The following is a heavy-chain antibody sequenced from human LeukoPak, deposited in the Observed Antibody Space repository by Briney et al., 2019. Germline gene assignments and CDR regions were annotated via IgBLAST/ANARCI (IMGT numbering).Heavy chain of an antibody. Sequence: ASVKVSCKASGGTFSSYAISWVRQAPGQGLEWMGGIVPIFGTANYAQKFQGRVTITADESTSTAYMELSSLRSEDTAVYYCARATPRDDYGDYRGNYYFDYWGQGTLVTVSS. CDR3: ARATPRDDYGDYRGNYYFDY. CDR2: IVPIFGTA. V-gene: IGHV1-69*13. D-gene: IGHD4-17*01. J-gene: IGHJ4*02. CDR1: GGTFSSYA.